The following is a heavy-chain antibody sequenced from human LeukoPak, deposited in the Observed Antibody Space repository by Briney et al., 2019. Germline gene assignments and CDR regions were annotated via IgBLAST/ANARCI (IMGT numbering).Heavy chain of an antibody. CDR3: ARGAPPYSSGWVSYYFDY. Sequence: SETLSLTCTVSGGSISSSSYYWGWIRQPPGKGLEWIGSIYYSGSTYYNPSLKSRVTISVDTSKNQFSLKLSSVTAADTAVYYCARGAPPYSSGWVSYYFDYWGQGTLVTVSS. J-gene: IGHJ4*02. CDR2: IYYSGST. D-gene: IGHD6-19*01. CDR1: GGSISSSSYY. V-gene: IGHV4-39*01.